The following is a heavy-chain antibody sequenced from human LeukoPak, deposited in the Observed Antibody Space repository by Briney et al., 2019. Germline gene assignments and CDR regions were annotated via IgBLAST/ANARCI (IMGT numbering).Heavy chain of an antibody. CDR1: GGSFSGYY. Sequence: SETLSLTCAVYGGSFSGYYWSWIRQPPGKGLEWIGSIYYSGNTYYNPSLKSRVTISVDTSKNQFSLKLSSVTAADTAVYYCARIVSRYSGTYYNFDSWGQGTLVTVSS. D-gene: IGHD1-26*01. CDR3: ARIVSRYSGTYYNFDS. J-gene: IGHJ4*02. V-gene: IGHV4-34*01. CDR2: IYYSGNT.